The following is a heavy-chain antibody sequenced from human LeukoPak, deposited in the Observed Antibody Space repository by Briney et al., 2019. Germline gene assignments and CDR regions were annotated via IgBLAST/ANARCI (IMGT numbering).Heavy chain of an antibody. CDR2: ISSSSSYK. J-gene: IGHJ4*02. Sequence: GGSLRLSCAASGFTFSSYSMNWVRQAPGKGLEWVSSISSSSSYKYYADSVMGRFTISRDNAKNSLYLQMNSLRAEDTAVYYCALAIGNYGFILTGSADYWGQGTLVTVSS. D-gene: IGHD1-7*01. CDR3: ALAIGNYGFILTGSADY. V-gene: IGHV3-21*01. CDR1: GFTFSSYS.